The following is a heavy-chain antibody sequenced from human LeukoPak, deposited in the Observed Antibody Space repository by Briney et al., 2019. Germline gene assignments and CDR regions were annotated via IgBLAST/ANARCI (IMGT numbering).Heavy chain of an antibody. CDR3: AKDRVMVIAITVDY. Sequence: PGGSLRLSCAASGFTFSSYSMNWVRQAPGKGLEWVSSISSSSSYIYYADSVKGRFTISRDNAKNSLYLQMNSLRAEDTAVYYCAKDRVMVIAITVDYWGQGTLVTVSS. V-gene: IGHV3-21*01. CDR1: GFTFSSYS. D-gene: IGHD2-21*01. J-gene: IGHJ4*02. CDR2: ISSSSSYI.